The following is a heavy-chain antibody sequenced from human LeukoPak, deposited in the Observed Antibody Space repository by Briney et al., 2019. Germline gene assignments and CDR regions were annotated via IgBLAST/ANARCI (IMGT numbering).Heavy chain of an antibody. V-gene: IGHV3-23*01. CDR3: AKDGNTAMGPYYYYYGMDV. CDR2: ISGSGGST. D-gene: IGHD5-18*01. CDR1: GFTFSSYA. J-gene: IGHJ6*02. Sequence: TGGSLRLSCAASGFTFSSYAMSWVRQPPGKGLGWVSAISGSGGSTYYADSVKGRFTISRDNSKNTLYLQMNSLRAEDTAVYYGAKDGNTAMGPYYYYYGMDVWGQGTTVTVSS.